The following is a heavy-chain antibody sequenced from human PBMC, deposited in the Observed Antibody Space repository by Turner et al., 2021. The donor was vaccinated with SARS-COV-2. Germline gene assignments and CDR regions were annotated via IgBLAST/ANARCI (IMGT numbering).Heavy chain of an antibody. Sequence: QVQLVQSGAVVKKHGASVKVSCKVSGYTLTELSMHWVRQSPGKGLEWMGGVDPEDGETIYAQKFQGRVTMTEDTSTDTAYMELSSLRSEDTAVYYCATTLVTLIGDWYFDLWGRGTLVTVSS. CDR2: VDPEDGET. CDR3: ATTLVTLIGDWYFDL. D-gene: IGHD3-22*01. J-gene: IGHJ2*01. V-gene: IGHV1-24*01. CDR1: GYTLTELS.